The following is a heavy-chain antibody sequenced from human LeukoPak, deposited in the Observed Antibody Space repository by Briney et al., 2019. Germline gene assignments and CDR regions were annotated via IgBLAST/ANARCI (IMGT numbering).Heavy chain of an antibody. J-gene: IGHJ4*02. CDR3: ARDPYCSGGSCYFFDY. D-gene: IGHD2-15*01. V-gene: IGHV3-11*01. Sequence: GGSLRLSCAASGFTFSDYYMSWIRQAPGKGLEWVSYISSSGSTIYYADSVKGRFTISRDNAKNSLYLQMNSLRAEDTAVYYCARDPYCSGGSCYFFDYWGQGTLVTVSS. CDR2: ISSSGSTI. CDR1: GFTFSDYY.